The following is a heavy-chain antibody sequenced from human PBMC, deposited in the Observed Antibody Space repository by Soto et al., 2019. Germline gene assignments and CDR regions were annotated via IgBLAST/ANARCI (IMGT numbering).Heavy chain of an antibody. CDR2: IYYTGTT. CDR1: GGSISSYY. Sequence: SETLSLTCTVSGGSISSYYWSWIRQPPGKGLEWIGYIYYTGTTNYNPSLKSRVTISVDTSKNQFSLKLSSVTAADTAVYYCARGAVYYDSSGYFSYWGQGTLVTVS. J-gene: IGHJ4*02. CDR3: ARGAVYYDSSGYFSY. D-gene: IGHD3-22*01. V-gene: IGHV4-59*12.